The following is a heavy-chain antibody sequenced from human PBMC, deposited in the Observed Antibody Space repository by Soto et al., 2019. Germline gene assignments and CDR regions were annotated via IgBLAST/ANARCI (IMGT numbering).Heavy chain of an antibody. CDR2: IRQDGSEK. CDR3: ARGSHYADPGDY. D-gene: IGHD4-17*01. CDR1: GFSFSNYW. Sequence: PGGSLRLSCAASGFSFSNYWMTWVRRAPGKGLEWVANIRQDGSEKYYVDSVKGRFTISRDNTQNSLYLHMNGLRAEDTAVYYCARGSHYADPGDYWGQGTLVTVSS. J-gene: IGHJ4*02. V-gene: IGHV3-7*01.